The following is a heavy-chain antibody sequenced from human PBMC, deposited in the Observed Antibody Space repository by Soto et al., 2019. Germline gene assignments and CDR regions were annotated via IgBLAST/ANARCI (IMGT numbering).Heavy chain of an antibody. Sequence: PSESLSLTCTVYGGSISGYYWSWIRQPPGKGLEWIGEINHSGSTNYNPSLKSRVTISVDTSKNQFSLKLSSVTAADTAVYYCASQYSSSWYYFDYWGQGTLVTVSS. D-gene: IGHD6-13*01. CDR2: INHSGST. V-gene: IGHV4-34*01. CDR3: ASQYSSSWYYFDY. CDR1: GGSISGYY. J-gene: IGHJ4*02.